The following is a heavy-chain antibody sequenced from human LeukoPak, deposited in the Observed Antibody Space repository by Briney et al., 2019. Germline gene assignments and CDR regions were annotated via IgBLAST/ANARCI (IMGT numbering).Heavy chain of an antibody. CDR3: ARGGSHYYDSSGSAPDY. D-gene: IGHD3-22*01. Sequence: GGSLRLSCAASGLTFSSHWMHWVRQAPGKGLVWVSRITNDGSSTTYADSVKGRFTISRDNAKDMLYLQVNSLRAEDTAVYYCARGGSHYYDSSGSAPDYWGQGTLVTVSS. CDR2: ITNDGSST. V-gene: IGHV3-74*01. J-gene: IGHJ4*02. CDR1: GLTFSSHW.